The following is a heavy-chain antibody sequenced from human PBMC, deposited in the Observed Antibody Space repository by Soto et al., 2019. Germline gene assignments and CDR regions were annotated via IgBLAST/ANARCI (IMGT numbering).Heavy chain of an antibody. V-gene: IGHV3-33*01. CDR3: ARDGPGTTFYYYYGMDV. Sequence: GGSLRLSCAASGFTFSSYGMHWVRQAPGKGLEWVAVIWYDGSNKYYADSVKGRFTISRDNSKNTLYLQMNSLRAEDTAVYYCARDGPGTTFYYYYGMDVWGQGTTVTVSS. CDR2: IWYDGSNK. J-gene: IGHJ6*02. D-gene: IGHD1-1*01. CDR1: GFTFSSYG.